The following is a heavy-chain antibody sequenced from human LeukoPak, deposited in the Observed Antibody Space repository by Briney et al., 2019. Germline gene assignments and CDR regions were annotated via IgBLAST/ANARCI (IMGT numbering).Heavy chain of an antibody. D-gene: IGHD1-1*01. J-gene: IGHJ4*02. V-gene: IGHV1-24*01. CDR3: ASRKYNLRTLFDC. CDR2: FDPEDGET. CDR1: GYTLTELS. Sequence: ASVKVSCKVSGYTLTELSMYWVRQAPGKGLECMGGFDPEDGETLYAQKFQDRVTMTEDTSTDTAYMELSSLRSEDTAVYYCASRKYNLRTLFDCWGQGTLVTVSS.